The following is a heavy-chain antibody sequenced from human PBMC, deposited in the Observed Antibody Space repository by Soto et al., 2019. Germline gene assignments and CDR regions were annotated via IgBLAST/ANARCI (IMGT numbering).Heavy chain of an antibody. CDR2: IYGNGGGT. J-gene: IGHJ4*02. CDR3: AEDARVDGYCDFDY. CDR1: GLPFSKYA. D-gene: IGHD5-12*01. Sequence: QPAGSLRLSRAASGLPFSKYAMSWARQAPGKGLEWVSGIYGNGGGTFYADSAKGRFTISRDNSKSTLYLQMNSLRAEDTAVYYCAEDARVDGYCDFDYWGQGTLVTVSA. V-gene: IGHV3-23*01.